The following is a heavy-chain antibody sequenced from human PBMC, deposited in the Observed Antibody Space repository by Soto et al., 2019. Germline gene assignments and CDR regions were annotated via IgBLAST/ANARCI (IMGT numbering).Heavy chain of an antibody. V-gene: IGHV4-39*01. D-gene: IGHD6-13*01. J-gene: IGHJ5*02. CDR3: ARVARYSSSWWDNWFDP. CDR2: IYYSGST. Sequence: PSETLSLTCTVSGGSISSSSYYWGWIRQPPGKGLEWIGSIYYSGSTYYNPSLKSRVTISVDTSKNQFSLKLSSVTAADTAVYYCARVARYSSSWWDNWFDPWGQGTLVTVSS. CDR1: GGSISSSSYY.